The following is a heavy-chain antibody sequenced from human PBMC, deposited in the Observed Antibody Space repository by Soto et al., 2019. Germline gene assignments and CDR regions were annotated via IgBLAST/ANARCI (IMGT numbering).Heavy chain of an antibody. CDR1: GFTFSDYY. V-gene: IGHV3-11*01. Sequence: PGGSLRLSCAASGFTFSDYYMSWIRQAPGKGLEWVSYISSSGSTIYYADSVKGRFTISRDNAKNSLYLQMNSLRAEDTAVYYCARDSGPPHSYYYYGMDVWGQGTTVTVSS. CDR3: ARDSGPPHSYYYYGMDV. J-gene: IGHJ6*02. CDR2: ISSSGSTI. D-gene: IGHD6-25*01.